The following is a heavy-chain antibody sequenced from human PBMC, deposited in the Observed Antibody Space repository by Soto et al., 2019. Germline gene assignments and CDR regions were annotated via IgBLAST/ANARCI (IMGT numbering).Heavy chain of an antibody. D-gene: IGHD3-22*01. J-gene: IGHJ4*02. CDR1: GVSISDTHC. CDR2: MYFSGRT. Sequence: QVQLQESGPGPVRPSETLSLICSVSGVSISDTHCWGWIRQPPGKGLEWVGSMYFSGRTYYNPSLQSRVTISVDSSKNHFSLQLSSVTAADTAIYYCATNSDSQGIYFLHWGQGTLATVSS. V-gene: IGHV4-39*01. CDR3: ATNSDSQGIYFLH.